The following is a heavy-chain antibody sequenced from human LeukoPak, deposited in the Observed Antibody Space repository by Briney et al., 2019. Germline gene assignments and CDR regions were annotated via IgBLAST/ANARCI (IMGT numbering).Heavy chain of an antibody. J-gene: IGHJ3*02. V-gene: IGHV3-23*01. CDR2: ISGSGSTT. Sequence: GGSLTLSCYASGFTFSSYGMSWVRQAPGRGLESVSSISGSGSTTYYADSVKGRFTISRDNSKNMLYLQMNRLRAGDTAVYYCARVYDSSTTGAFDIWGQGTTVTVSS. CDR3: ARVYDSSTTGAFDI. CDR1: GFTFSSYG. D-gene: IGHD3-22*01.